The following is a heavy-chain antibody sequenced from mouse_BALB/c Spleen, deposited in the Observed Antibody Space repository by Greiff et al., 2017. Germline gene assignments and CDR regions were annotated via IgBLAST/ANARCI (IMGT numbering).Heavy chain of an antibody. CDR1: GYSFTGYF. J-gene: IGHJ4*01. CDR3: AREENMITAMDY. V-gene: IGHV1-20*02. Sequence: VQLQQSGPELVKPGASVKMSCKASGYSFTGYFMNWVMQSHGKSLEWIGRINPYNGDTFYNQKFKGKATLTVDKSSSTAHMELRSLASEDSAVYYCAREENMITAMDYWGQGTSVTVSS. D-gene: IGHD2-4*01. CDR2: INPYNGDT.